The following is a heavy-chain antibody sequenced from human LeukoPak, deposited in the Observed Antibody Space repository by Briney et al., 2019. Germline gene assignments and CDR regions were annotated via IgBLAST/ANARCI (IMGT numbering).Heavy chain of an antibody. CDR3: AKDLWDDYYYGMDV. J-gene: IGHJ6*02. CDR2: ISYDGSNK. V-gene: IGHV3-30*18. D-gene: IGHD1-26*01. CDR1: GFTVSSNY. Sequence: GGSLRLSCAASGFTVSSNYMSWVRQAPGKGLEWVAVISYDGSNKYYADSVKGRFTISRDNSKNTLYLQMNSLRAEDTAVYYSAKDLWDDYYYGMDVWGQGTTVTVSS.